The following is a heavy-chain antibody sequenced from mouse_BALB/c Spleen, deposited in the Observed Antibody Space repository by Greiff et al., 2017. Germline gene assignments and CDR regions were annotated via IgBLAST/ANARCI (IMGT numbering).Heavy chain of an antibody. V-gene: IGHV14-3*02. D-gene: IGHD2-3*01. Sequence: EVNVVESGAELVKPGASVKLSCTASGFNIKDTYMHWVKQRPEQGLEWIGRIDPANGNTKYDPKFQGKATITADTSSNTAYLQLSSLTSEDTAVYYCAPYDGYSFAYWGQGTLVTVSA. CDR3: APYDGYSFAY. CDR2: IDPANGNT. J-gene: IGHJ3*01. CDR1: GFNIKDTY.